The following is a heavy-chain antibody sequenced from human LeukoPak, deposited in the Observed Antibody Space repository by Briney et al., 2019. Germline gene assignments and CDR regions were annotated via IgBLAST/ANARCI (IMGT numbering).Heavy chain of an antibody. CDR3: ARDSGYSSGWLFDY. CDR2: ISAYNGNT. J-gene: IGHJ4*02. CDR1: GYTFTSYG. D-gene: IGHD6-19*01. Sequence: GASVKVSCKASGYTFTSYGIGWVRQAPGQGLEWMGWISAYNGNTNYAQKLRGRVTMTTDTSTSTAYMELRSLRSDDTAVYYCARDSGYSSGWLFDYWGQGTLVTVSS. V-gene: IGHV1-18*01.